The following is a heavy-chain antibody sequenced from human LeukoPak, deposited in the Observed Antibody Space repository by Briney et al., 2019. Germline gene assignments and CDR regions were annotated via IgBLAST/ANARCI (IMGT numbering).Heavy chain of an antibody. V-gene: IGHV1-2*02. J-gene: IGHJ3*02. CDR3: ARAVLGQQLGAFDI. CDR1: GYTFTNNW. CDR2: INPNSGGT. Sequence: GASVKVSCKAFGYTFTNNWMHWVRQAPGQGLEWMGWINPNSGGTNYAQKFQGRVTMTRDTSISTAYMELSRLRSDDTAVYYCARAVLGQQLGAFDIWGQGTMVTVSS. D-gene: IGHD6-13*01.